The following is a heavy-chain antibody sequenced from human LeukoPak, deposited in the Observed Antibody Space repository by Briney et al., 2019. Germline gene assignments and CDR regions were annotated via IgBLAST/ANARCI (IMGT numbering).Heavy chain of an antibody. CDR1: GFTFSTFA. J-gene: IGHJ4*02. CDR2: ISSSGSTI. V-gene: IGHV3-48*03. CDR3: ARAQGIAARPFDY. D-gene: IGHD6-6*01. Sequence: GGSLTLSCAASGFTFSTFALNWVRQAPGKGLEWVSYISSSGSTIYYADSVKGRFTNSRDNAKNSLYLQMNSLRAEDTAVYYCARAQGIAARPFDYWGQGTLVTVSS.